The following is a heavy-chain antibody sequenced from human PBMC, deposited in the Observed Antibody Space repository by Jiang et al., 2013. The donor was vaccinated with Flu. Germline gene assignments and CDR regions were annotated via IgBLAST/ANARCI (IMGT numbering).Heavy chain of an antibody. J-gene: IGHJ4*02. Sequence: GAEVKKPGESLKISCKGSGYSFTSYWIGWVRQMPGKGLEWMGIIYPGDSDTRYSPSFQGQVTLSADKSISTAYLQWSSLKASDTAMYYCARQLSDVWGSYYYFDYWGQGTLVTVSS. CDR3: ARQLSDVWGSYYYFDY. V-gene: IGHV5-51*01. CDR2: IYPGDSDT. CDR1: GYSFTSYW. D-gene: IGHD3-16*01.